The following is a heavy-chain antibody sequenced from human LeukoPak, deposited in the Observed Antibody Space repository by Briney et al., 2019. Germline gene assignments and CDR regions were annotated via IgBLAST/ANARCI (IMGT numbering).Heavy chain of an antibody. CDR2: IYHSGST. D-gene: IGHD6-19*01. CDR3: ARALGGGYSSGWYYFDY. J-gene: IGHJ4*02. CDR1: GYSISSGYY. Sequence: SETLSLTCAVSGYSISSGYYWGWIRQPPGTGLEWIGSIYHSGSTYYNPSLKSRVTISVERSKNQFSLKLSSVTAADPAVYYCARALGGGYSSGWYYFDYWGQGTLVTVSS. V-gene: IGHV4-38-2*01.